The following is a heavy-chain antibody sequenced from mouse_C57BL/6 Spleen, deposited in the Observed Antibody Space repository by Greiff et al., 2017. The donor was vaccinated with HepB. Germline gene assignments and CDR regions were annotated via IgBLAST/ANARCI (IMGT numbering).Heavy chain of an antibody. J-gene: IGHJ1*03. V-gene: IGHV1-80*01. D-gene: IGHD2-3*01. Sequence: VKLMESGAELVKPGASVKISCKASGYAFSSYWMNWVKQRPGKGLEWIGQIYPGDGDTNYNGKFKGKATLTADKSSSTAYMQLSSLTSEDSAVYFCARSLDGYWYFDVWGTGTTVTVSS. CDR1: GYAFSSYW. CDR2: IYPGDGDT. CDR3: ARSLDGYWYFDV.